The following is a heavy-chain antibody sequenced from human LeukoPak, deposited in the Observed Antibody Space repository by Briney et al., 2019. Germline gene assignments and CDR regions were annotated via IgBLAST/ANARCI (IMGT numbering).Heavy chain of an antibody. V-gene: IGHV3-9*01. CDR3: ARTSGWFFDY. D-gene: IGHD6-19*01. CDR1: GFTFDDYA. J-gene: IGHJ4*02. CDR2: ISWNSGSI. Sequence: GRSLRLSCAASGFTFDDYAMHWVRHAPGKGLEWVSGISWNSGSIGYADSVKGRFTISRDNAKNSLYLQMNSLRAEDTAVYYCARTSGWFFDYWGQGTLVTVSS.